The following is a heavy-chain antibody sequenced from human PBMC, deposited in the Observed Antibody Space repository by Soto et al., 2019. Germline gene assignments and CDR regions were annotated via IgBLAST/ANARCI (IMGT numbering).Heavy chain of an antibody. CDR1: GFTFSSYA. CDR2: ISGSGGST. J-gene: IGHJ3*02. D-gene: IGHD3-22*01. V-gene: IGHV3-23*01. Sequence: GGSLRLSCAASGFTFSSYAMSWVRQAPGKGLEWVSAISGSGGSTYYADSVKGRFTISTDNSKSTLYLQMNSLRAEDTAVYYCAKGYSGYYPADAFDIWGQGTMVTVSS. CDR3: AKGYSGYYPADAFDI.